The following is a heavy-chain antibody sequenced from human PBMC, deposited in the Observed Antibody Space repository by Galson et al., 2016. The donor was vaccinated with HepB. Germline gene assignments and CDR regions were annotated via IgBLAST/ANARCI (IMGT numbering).Heavy chain of an antibody. CDR3: ARDHVGAVTLDH. Sequence: SLRLSCAASGFTFTSYWMHWVRRAPGKGLVWVSHTDTDGGSIIYVDSVRGRFTISGDNAKNTLYLQMNGLRAEDTAVYYCARDHVGAVTLDHWGQGTQVTVSS. J-gene: IGHJ4*02. D-gene: IGHD1-26*01. CDR2: TDTDGGSI. CDR1: GFTFTSYW. V-gene: IGHV3-74*01.